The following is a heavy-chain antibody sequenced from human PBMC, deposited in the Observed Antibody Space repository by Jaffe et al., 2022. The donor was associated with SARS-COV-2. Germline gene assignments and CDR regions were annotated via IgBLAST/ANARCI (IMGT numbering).Heavy chain of an antibody. CDR3: TREPGQGQQLVPHFDY. D-gene: IGHD6-13*01. V-gene: IGHV3-49*04. CDR1: GFTFGDYA. CDR2: IRSKAYGGTT. Sequence: EVQLVESGGGLVQPGRSLRLSCTASGFTFGDYAMSWVRQAPGKGLEWVGFIRSKAYGGTTEYAASVKGRFTISRDDSKSIAYLQMNSLKTEDTAVYYCTREPGQGQQLVPHFDYWGQGTLVTVSS. J-gene: IGHJ4*02.